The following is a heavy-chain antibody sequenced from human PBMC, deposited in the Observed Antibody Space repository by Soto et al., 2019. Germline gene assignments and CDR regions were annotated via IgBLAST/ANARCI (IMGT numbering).Heavy chain of an antibody. CDR2: IYYSGST. V-gene: IGHV4-30-4*01. D-gene: IGHD5-12*01. Sequence: SETLSLTCTVSGGSISSGDYYWSWIRQPPGKGLEWIGYIYYSGSTYYNPSLKSRVTISVDTSKNQFSLKLSSVTAADTAVYYCAREFRGYSGYDLWYFDYWGQGTLVTVSS. CDR1: GGSISSGDYY. CDR3: AREFRGYSGYDLWYFDY. J-gene: IGHJ4*02.